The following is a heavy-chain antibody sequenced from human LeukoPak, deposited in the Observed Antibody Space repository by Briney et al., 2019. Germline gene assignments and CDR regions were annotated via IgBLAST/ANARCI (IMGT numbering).Heavy chain of an antibody. V-gene: IGHV3-7*01. CDR1: GFSFSGYW. J-gene: IGHJ4*02. CDR2: IKQDGGEK. Sequence: GGSLRLSCAVSGFSFSGYWMSWVRQAPGKGLERVAHIKQDGGEKNYVDSVKGRFTISRDNDENSLFLQMNRLRVEDTAVYYCAREWQGGIAAAGTRIEGDFWPQGTLVGVPS. CDR3: AREWQGGIAAAGTRIEGDF. D-gene: IGHD6-13*01.